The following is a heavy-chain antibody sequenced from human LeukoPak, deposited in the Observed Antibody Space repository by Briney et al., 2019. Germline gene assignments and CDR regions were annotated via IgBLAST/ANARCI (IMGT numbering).Heavy chain of an antibody. CDR3: ARDIFGDSSGYYYLPY. J-gene: IGHJ4*02. CDR2: IWYDGSNK. D-gene: IGHD3-22*01. V-gene: IGHV3-33*01. CDR1: GFTFSSYG. Sequence: GGSLGLSCAASGFTFSSYGMHWVRQAPGKGLEWVAVIWYDGSNKYYADSVKGRFTISRDNSKNTLYLQMNSLRAEDTAVYYCARDIFGDSSGYYYLPYWGQGTLVTVSS.